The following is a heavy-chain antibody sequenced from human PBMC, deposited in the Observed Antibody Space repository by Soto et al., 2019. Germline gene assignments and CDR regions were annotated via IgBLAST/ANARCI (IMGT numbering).Heavy chain of an antibody. J-gene: IGHJ4*02. V-gene: IGHV3-13*01. CDR2: IGTAGDT. D-gene: IGHD2-15*01. CDR3: ARGFRHSGRAAHTSPYYFDY. CDR1: GFTFSSYD. Sequence: GGSLRLSCAASGFTFSSYDMHWVRQATGKGLEWVSAIGTAGDTYYPGSVKGRFTISRENAKNSLYLQMNSLRAGDTAVYYCARGFRHSGRAAHTSPYYFDYWGQGT.